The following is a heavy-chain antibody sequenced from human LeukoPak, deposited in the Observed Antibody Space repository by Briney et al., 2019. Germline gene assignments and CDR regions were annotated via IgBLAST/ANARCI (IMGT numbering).Heavy chain of an antibody. CDR1: GFTFSSYA. Sequence: GGSLRLSCAASGFTFSSYAMSWVRQAPGKGLEWVAVISYDGSNKYYADSVKSRFTISRDNSKNTLYLQMNSLRAEDTAVYYCAKDLSGSYSAFDIWGQGTMVTVSS. CDR3: AKDLSGSYSAFDI. D-gene: IGHD1-26*01. CDR2: ISYDGSNK. V-gene: IGHV3-30*18. J-gene: IGHJ3*02.